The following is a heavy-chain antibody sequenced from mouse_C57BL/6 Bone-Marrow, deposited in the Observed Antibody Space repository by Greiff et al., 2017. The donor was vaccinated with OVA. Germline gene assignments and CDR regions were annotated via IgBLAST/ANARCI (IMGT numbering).Heavy chain of an antibody. CDR1: GYTFTSYW. CDR3: ARDYGSPAWFAY. J-gene: IGHJ3*01. Sequence: VQLQQPGAELVKPGASVKLSCKASGYTFTSYWMQWVKQRPGQGLEWIGEIDPSDSYTNYNQKFKSKATLTVDTSSSTAYMQISSLTSEDSAVYYCARDYGSPAWFAYWGQGTLVTVSA. CDR2: IDPSDSYT. V-gene: IGHV1-50*01. D-gene: IGHD1-1*01.